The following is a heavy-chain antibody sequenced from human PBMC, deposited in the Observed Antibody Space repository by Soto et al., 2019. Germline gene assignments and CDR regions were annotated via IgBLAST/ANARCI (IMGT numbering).Heavy chain of an antibody. CDR1: GGTFSSYA. D-gene: IGHD6-13*01. V-gene: IGHV1-69*12. J-gene: IGHJ6*02. CDR3: ARRFGQQLYQAYGMDV. Sequence: QVQLVQSGAEVKKPGSSVKVSCKASGGTFSSYAISWVRQAPGQGLEWMGGIIPIFGTANYAQKFQGRVTITADESTSTAYMGLSSLRSEDTAVYYCARRFGQQLYQAYGMDVWGQGTTVTVSS. CDR2: IIPIFGTA.